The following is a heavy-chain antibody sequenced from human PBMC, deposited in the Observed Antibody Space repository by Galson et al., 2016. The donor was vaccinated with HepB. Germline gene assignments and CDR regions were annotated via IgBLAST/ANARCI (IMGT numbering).Heavy chain of an antibody. J-gene: IGHJ6*02. Sequence: SVKVSCKASGFTFSSYGLSWVRQAPGHGLEWMGWISVYNGNTNYAQKFQGRVTMTTDTSTSTAYMELRSLRSDDTAVYFCAREGPKPRGTLQFHRYGMDVWGQGTTVTVSS. V-gene: IGHV1-18*01. CDR1: GFTFSSYG. D-gene: IGHD1-1*01. CDR3: AREGPKPRGTLQFHRYGMDV. CDR2: ISVYNGNT.